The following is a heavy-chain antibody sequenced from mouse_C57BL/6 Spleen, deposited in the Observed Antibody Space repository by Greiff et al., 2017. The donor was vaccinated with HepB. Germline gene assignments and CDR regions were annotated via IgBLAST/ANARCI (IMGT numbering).Heavy chain of an antibody. J-gene: IGHJ2*01. CDR2: ISYDGSN. V-gene: IGHV3-6*01. Sequence: ESGPGLVKPSQSLSLTCSVTGYSITSGYYWNWIRQFPGNKLEWMGYISYDGSNNYNPSLKNRISITRDTSKNQFFLKLNSVTTEDTATYYCARITLEAPFDYWGQGTTLTVSS. D-gene: IGHD1-3*01. CDR1: GYSITSGYY. CDR3: ARITLEAPFDY.